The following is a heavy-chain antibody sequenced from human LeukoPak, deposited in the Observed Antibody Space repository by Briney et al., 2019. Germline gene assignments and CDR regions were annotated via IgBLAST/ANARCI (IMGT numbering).Heavy chain of an antibody. D-gene: IGHD3-3*01. CDR2: IYYSGTT. Sequence: PSETLSLTCTVSGGSISSFYWNWIRQPPGKGREWVGYIYYSGTTNYNPTLKSRVTISVDTSKNQFSLQLSSVTAADTAVYYCARVTIFGVSPYYFDYWGQGTLVTVSS. CDR3: ARVTIFGVSPYYFDY. V-gene: IGHV4-59*01. J-gene: IGHJ4*02. CDR1: GGSISSFY.